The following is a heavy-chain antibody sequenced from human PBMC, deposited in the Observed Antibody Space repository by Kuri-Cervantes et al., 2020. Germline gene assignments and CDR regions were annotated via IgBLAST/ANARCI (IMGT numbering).Heavy chain of an antibody. J-gene: IGHJ4*02. V-gene: IGHV4-38-2*02. CDR1: DYPISGGYY. D-gene: IGHD3-16*02. CDR3: ARVVGDY. CDR2: MYRSGRT. Sequence: ESLKISCIVSDYPISGGYYWGWIRQPPGKGLEYIGTMYRSGRTYYNPSLKSRVTMSVDTSNNQFSLKLRSVTAADTAVYYCARVVGDYWGQGTLVTVSS.